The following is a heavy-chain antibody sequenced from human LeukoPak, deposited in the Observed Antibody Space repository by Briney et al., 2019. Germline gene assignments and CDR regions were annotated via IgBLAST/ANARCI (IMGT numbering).Heavy chain of an antibody. J-gene: IGHJ4*02. V-gene: IGHV4-38-2*02. CDR3: ARDTYDYGGGYIDYFDS. Sequence: SETLSLTCAVSGYSISSGYYWGWIRQPPGKGLEWIGSIYHSGSTYYNPSLKSRVTISVDTSKNQFSLSLSSVTAADPAMYYCARDTYDYGGGYIDYFDSWGPGILVTVS. CDR1: GYSISSGYY. CDR2: IYHSGST. D-gene: IGHD3-22*01.